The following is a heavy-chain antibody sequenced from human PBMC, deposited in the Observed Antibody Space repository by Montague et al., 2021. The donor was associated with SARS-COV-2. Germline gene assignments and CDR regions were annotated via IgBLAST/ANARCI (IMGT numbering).Heavy chain of an antibody. CDR1: GFTFSCYE. Sequence: SLRLSCAAYGFTFSCYEMNWVRQAPGKGLEWVSYISSRGSAVFSDAESVSGRFTFSKDNARNSLLLQMNRLTVDDTGVYYCARDLDYGGNSLFDYWGQGTLVTVSS. CDR2: ISSRGSAV. V-gene: IGHV3-48*03. J-gene: IGHJ4*02. CDR3: ARDLDYGGNSLFDY. D-gene: IGHD4-23*01.